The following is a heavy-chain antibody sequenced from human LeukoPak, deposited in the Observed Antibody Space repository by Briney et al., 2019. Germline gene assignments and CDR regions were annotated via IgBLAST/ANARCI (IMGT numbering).Heavy chain of an antibody. CDR1: GFTVSSNY. J-gene: IGHJ5*02. D-gene: IGHD3-16*01. Sequence: RPGGSLRLSCAASGFTVSSNYMSWVRQAPGKGLDWVSMIYSGGSTNYADSEKGRFTISRDSSKNTLYLQMNSLRAEDTAVYYCVTRLAWGQGTLVTVSS. CDR2: IYSGGST. CDR3: VTRLA. V-gene: IGHV3-53*01.